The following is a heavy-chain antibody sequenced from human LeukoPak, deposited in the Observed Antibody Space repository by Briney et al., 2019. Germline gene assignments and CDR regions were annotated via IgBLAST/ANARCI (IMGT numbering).Heavy chain of an antibody. J-gene: IGHJ4*02. Sequence: PSETLSLTCTVSGGSVSSGSYYWSWIRQPPGKGLEWIGYIYYSGSTNYNPSLKSRVTISVDTSKNQFSLKLSSVTAADTAVYYCARSPQLYKKGDYWGQGTLVTVSS. CDR3: ARSPQLYKKGDY. V-gene: IGHV4-61*01. D-gene: IGHD2-2*01. CDR2: IYYSGST. CDR1: GGSVSSGSYY.